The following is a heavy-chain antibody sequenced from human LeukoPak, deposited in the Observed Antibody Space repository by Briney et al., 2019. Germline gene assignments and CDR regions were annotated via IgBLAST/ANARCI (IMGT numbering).Heavy chain of an antibody. Sequence: SETLSLTCAVYGGSFSGYYWSWIRQPPGKGLEWIGEINHSGSTNYNPSLKSRVAISVDTSKNQFSLKLSSMTAADTAVYYCARRYCSSTSCYTWQLNWFDPWGQGTLVTVSS. J-gene: IGHJ5*02. CDR1: GGSFSGYY. D-gene: IGHD2-2*02. V-gene: IGHV4-34*01. CDR3: ARRYCSSTSCYTWQLNWFDP. CDR2: INHSGST.